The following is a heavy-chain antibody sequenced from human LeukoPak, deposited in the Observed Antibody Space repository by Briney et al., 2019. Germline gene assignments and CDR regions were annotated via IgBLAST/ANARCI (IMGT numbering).Heavy chain of an antibody. V-gene: IGHV1-18*01. D-gene: IGHD1-1*01. J-gene: IGHJ5*02. CDR1: GYTFTSYA. CDR2: ISADNGNT. Sequence: GDSVKVSCKASGYTFTSYAISWVRQAPGQGLEWMGWISADNGNTDYAQRFQGRVTMTTDTSTSTAYMELSSLRSEDTAVYYCARDTPLRLENWFDPWGQGTLVTVSS. CDR3: ARDTPLRLENWFDP.